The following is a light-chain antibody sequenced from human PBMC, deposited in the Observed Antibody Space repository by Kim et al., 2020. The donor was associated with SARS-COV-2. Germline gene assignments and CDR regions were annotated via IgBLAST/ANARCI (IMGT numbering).Light chain of an antibody. CDR3: QAWDNNNGV. J-gene: IGLJ3*02. CDR1: RLGDKY. V-gene: IGLV3-1*01. Sequence: SVSPGQTASITCSGDRLGDKYASWYQQKPGQSPVLVIYNDSRRPSGIPERFSGCNSGNTATLTISGTQAIDEADYYCQAWDNNNGVFGGGTKLAVL. CDR2: NDS.